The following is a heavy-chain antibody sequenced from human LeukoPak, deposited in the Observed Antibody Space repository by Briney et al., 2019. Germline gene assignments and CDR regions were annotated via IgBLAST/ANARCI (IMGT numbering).Heavy chain of an antibody. CDR2: INPNGGST. V-gene: IGHV1-46*01. CDR3: ARRAVANGMDV. CDR1: GYSFTTYY. D-gene: IGHD6-19*01. J-gene: IGHJ6*02. Sequence: ASVKVSCTASGYSFTTYYMHWVRQAPGQGLEWMGIINPNGGSTSYAQKFQGRVTMTRDTSTSTVYMELSSLRSEDTAVYYCARRAVANGMDVWGQGTTVTVSS.